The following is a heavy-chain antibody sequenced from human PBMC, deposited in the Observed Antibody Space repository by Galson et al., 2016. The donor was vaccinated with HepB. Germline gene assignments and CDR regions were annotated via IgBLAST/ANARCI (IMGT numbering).Heavy chain of an antibody. CDR1: GFTFRNYG. Sequence: LRLSCAASGFTFRNYGMNWVRQAPGKGLEWVSYISTSSWSIYYADSVKGRFTISRDNAKDSLYLQMNSLRAEDTAVYYCARGDIVGAIFDYWGQGTLVTVSS. V-gene: IGHV3-48*01. CDR3: ARGDIVGAIFDY. CDR2: ISTSSWSI. J-gene: IGHJ4*02. D-gene: IGHD1-26*01.